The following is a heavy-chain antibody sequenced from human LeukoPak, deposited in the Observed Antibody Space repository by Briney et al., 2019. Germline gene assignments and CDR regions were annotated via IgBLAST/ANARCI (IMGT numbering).Heavy chain of an antibody. CDR2: FSAYNGNT. D-gene: IGHD3-22*01. J-gene: IGHJ4*02. CDR1: GYTFTSYG. Sequence: ASVKVSCKASGYTFTSYGISWVRQAPGQGLEWMGWFSAYNGNTNYAQKLQGRATMTTDTSTSTAYMELRSLRSDDTAVYYCARVELYYYDSSGYYLNFDYWGQGTLVTVSS. V-gene: IGHV1-18*01. CDR3: ARVELYYYDSSGYYLNFDY.